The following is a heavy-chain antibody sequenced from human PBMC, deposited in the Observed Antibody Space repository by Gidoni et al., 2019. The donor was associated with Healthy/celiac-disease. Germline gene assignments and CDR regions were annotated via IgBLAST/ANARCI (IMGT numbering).Heavy chain of an antibody. CDR2: IWYDGSNK. J-gene: IGHJ4*02. CDR1: GFTFSSYG. CDR3: ARDGPDTAMVQFDY. D-gene: IGHD5-18*01. V-gene: IGHV3-33*01. Sequence: QVQLVESGGGVVQPGRSLRLSCAASGFTFSSYGMHWVRQAPGKGLEWVAVIWYDGSNKYYADSVKGRFTISRDNSKNTLYLQMNSLRAEDTAVYYCARDGPDTAMVQFDYWGQGTLVTVSS.